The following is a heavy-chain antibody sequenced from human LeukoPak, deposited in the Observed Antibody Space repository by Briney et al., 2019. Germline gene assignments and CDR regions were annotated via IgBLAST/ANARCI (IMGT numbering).Heavy chain of an antibody. CDR2: ISSSGSTI. D-gene: IGHD3-22*01. J-gene: IGHJ3*02. V-gene: IGHV3-48*03. CDR1: GFTFSSYE. CDR3: ARDYLTYYYDSSGYYLDAFDI. Sequence: GGSLRLSCAASGFTFSSYEMNWVRQAPGKGLEWASYISSSGSTIYYADSVKGRFTISRDNAKNSLYLQMNSLRAEDTAVYYCARDYLTYYYDSSGYYLDAFDIWGQGTMVTVSS.